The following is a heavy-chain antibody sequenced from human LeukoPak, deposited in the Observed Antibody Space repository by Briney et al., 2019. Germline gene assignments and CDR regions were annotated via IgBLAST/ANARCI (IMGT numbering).Heavy chain of an antibody. D-gene: IGHD1/OR15-1a*01. Sequence: KPSETLSLTCTVSGGSITSYYWSWIRQPPGKGLEWIGYIYYSGSTNYNPSLKGRVTISADMSKNQFSLKLTSVTAADTAVYYCASAVTGTYGTFDIWGPGTMVAVFS. J-gene: IGHJ3*02. CDR3: ASAVTGTYGTFDI. CDR1: GGSITSYY. CDR2: IYYSGST. V-gene: IGHV4-59*08.